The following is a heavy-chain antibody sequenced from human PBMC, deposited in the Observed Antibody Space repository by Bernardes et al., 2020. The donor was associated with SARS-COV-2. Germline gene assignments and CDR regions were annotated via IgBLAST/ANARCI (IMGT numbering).Heavy chain of an antibody. CDR1: GFTVSSFD. Sequence: GGSLRLSCAASGFTVSSFDMHWVRQAPGKGLEWVGVIRHDGNSEHYADSVKGRFTISRDNSKNTLYLQLNRLRAEDTAVYYCARDYVGELLMDHWGQGTLVTVSS. V-gene: IGHV3-33*01. D-gene: IGHD3-10*01. CDR3: ARDYVGELLMDH. CDR2: IRHDGNSE. J-gene: IGHJ4*02.